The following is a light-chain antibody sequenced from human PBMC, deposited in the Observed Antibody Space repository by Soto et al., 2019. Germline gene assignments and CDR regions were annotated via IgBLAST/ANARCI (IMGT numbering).Light chain of an antibody. CDR2: DAS. J-gene: IGKJ1*01. CDR3: QQYSSYST. CDR1: QTISGW. V-gene: IGKV1-5*01. Sequence: DLQVTQSPSTLSASVGDRVTITCRASQTISGWLAWYQQKPGKAPNLLIYDASYLQSGVPSRFSGSGSGTEFTLTISSLQPDDFATYYCQQYSSYSTFGQGTKVDIK.